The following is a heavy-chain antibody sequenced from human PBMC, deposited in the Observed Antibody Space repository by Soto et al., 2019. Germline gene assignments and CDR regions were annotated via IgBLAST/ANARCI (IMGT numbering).Heavy chain of an antibody. CDR1: GYTFTSYD. V-gene: IGHV1-8*01. D-gene: IGHD3-10*01. CDR3: ASWGGSITMVRGVIDYYYYMDV. Sequence: GASVKVSCKASGYTFTSYDINWVRQATGQGLEWMGWMNPNSGNTGYAQKFQGRVTMTRNTSISTAYMELSSLRSEDTAVYYCASWGGSITMVRGVIDYYYYMDVWGKGTTVTVSS. J-gene: IGHJ6*03. CDR2: MNPNSGNT.